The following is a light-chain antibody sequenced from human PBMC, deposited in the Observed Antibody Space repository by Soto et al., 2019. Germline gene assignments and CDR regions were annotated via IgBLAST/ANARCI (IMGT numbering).Light chain of an antibody. CDR1: QSISSW. V-gene: IGKV1-5*01. CDR3: QQYNSYSTWT. J-gene: IGKJ1*01. CDR2: DAS. Sequence: DIQITQTASTLFASVGDIVTITCRASQSISSWLAWYQQKPWRAPKLLIYDASSLESGVPSRFSGSGSGTEFTLTISSLQPDDFATYYCQQYNSYSTWTFGQGTKVDIK.